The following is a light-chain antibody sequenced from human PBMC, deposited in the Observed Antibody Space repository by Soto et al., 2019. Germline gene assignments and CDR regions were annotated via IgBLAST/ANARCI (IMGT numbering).Light chain of an antibody. V-gene: IGLV2-14*03. Sequence: QSALTQPASVSGSPGQSITISCTGTSSDGGGYNYVSWYQHHPGKAPKLMIYDVSNRPSGVSNRFSGSKSGNTASLTISGLQPEDEADYYCSSYTTSNTRQIVLGTGTKLTVL. CDR2: DVS. CDR1: SSDGGGYNY. CDR3: SSYTTSNTRQIV. J-gene: IGLJ1*01.